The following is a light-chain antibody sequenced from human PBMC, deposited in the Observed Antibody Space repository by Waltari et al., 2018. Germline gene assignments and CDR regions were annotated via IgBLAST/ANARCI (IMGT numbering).Light chain of an antibody. CDR2: LSS. V-gene: IGKV2-28*01. Sequence: QSLLHRNGYNCMDWYLQTPVQSRQGLICLSSNRASGVPDRFSGSGAGTDFTLKSSRGEAEDVGVYYCMQALQTPLTFGGGTQGEIK. J-gene: IGKJ4*01. CDR1: QSLLHRNGYNC. CDR3: MQALQTPLT.